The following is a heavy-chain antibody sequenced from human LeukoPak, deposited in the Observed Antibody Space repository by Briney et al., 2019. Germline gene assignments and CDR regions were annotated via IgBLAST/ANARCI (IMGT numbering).Heavy chain of an antibody. CDR3: ARQNDFRLDY. CDR1: GYTFSSYW. J-gene: IGHJ4*02. D-gene: IGHD3-3*01. V-gene: IGHV5-51*01. Sequence: GESLKISCKGSGYTFSSYWIGWVRQMPGKDLEWMGIIYPGDSDTRYSPSLQGQVTISVDTSIGTAYLQWSSLKPSVTAIYYCARQNDFRLDYWGQGTLVTVYS. CDR2: IYPGDSDT.